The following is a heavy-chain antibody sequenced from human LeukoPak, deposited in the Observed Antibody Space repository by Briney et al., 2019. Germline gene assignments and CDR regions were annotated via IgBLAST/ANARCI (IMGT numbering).Heavy chain of an antibody. D-gene: IGHD5-12*01. CDR1: GYTFTSYY. CDR3: AREATTLPFDY. J-gene: IGHJ4*02. Sequence: GASVKVSCKASGYTFTSYYMHWVRQAPGQGLEWMGIINPSGGSTSCAQKFQGRVTMTTDTSTSTVYMELSSLRSEDTAVYYCAREATTLPFDYWGQGTLVTVSS. V-gene: IGHV1-46*01. CDR2: INPSGGST.